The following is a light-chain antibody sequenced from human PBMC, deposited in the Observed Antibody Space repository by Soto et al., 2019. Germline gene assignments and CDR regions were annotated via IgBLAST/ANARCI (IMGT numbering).Light chain of an antibody. J-gene: IGLJ3*02. V-gene: IGLV1-40*01. Sequence: QSALTQPPSVSGAPGQRVTISCTGNSSNLGAGYDVHWYQQLPGAAPKLVIFGNRNRPSGVPERLSGSKSGTSASLAITGLHAEDEADYYCQAYDYSLTASVFGGGTKLTVL. CDR2: GNR. CDR3: QAYDYSLTASV. CDR1: SSNLGAGYD.